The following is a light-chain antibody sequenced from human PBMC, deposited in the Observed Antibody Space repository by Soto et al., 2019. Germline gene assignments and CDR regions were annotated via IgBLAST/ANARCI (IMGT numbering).Light chain of an antibody. CDR1: RSVDKW. CDR3: QQLNSYPQT. J-gene: IGKJ5*01. Sequence: DIQMTQSPSTLSASLGDRVTIICRASRSVDKWLAWYQQKSGKAPKLLVYSASTLQSGVPSRFSGSGSGPDFTLTISSLQPEDSATYFCQQLNSYPQTFGQGTRLEIK. V-gene: IGKV1-5*02. CDR2: SAS.